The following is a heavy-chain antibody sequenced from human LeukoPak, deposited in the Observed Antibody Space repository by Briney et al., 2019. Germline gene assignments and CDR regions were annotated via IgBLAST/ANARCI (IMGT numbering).Heavy chain of an antibody. CDR3: ARYSGYSDYYMDV. CDR1: GFTFSSYS. D-gene: IGHD5-12*01. CDR2: ISSSSSTI. Sequence: GGSLRLSCAASGFTFSSYSMNWVRQAPGKGLEWVSYISSSSSTIYYADSVKGRFTISRDNAKNSLYLQMNSLRAEDTALYYCARYSGYSDYYMDVWGKGTTVTISS. V-gene: IGHV3-48*01. J-gene: IGHJ6*03.